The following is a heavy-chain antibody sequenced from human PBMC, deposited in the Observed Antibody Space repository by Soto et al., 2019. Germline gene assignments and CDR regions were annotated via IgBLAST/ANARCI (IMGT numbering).Heavy chain of an antibody. V-gene: IGHV4-30-2*01. CDR1: GGSISSGGYS. CDR3: ARGLEVRGVITWFDP. Sequence: PSETLSLTCAVSGGSISSGGYSWSWIRQPPGKGLEWIGYIYHSGSTYYNPSLKSRVTISVDRSKNQFSLKLSSVTAADTAVYYCARGLEVRGVITWFDPWGQGTRVTVAS. CDR2: IYHSGST. J-gene: IGHJ5*02. D-gene: IGHD3-10*01.